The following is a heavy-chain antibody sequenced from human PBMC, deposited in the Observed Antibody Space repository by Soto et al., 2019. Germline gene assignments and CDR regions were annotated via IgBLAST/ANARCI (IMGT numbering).Heavy chain of an antibody. CDR3: ARDTDGLHY. CDR2: INTDGSII. Sequence: EVQLVESGGGLVQPGESLRLSCAASGLIFSNYKMHWVRQAPGKGLVWVSRINTDGSIIDYADSVKGRLTVSRDNAKNTLYLQMNSLRADDTAVYYCARDTDGLHYWGQGTLVTVSS. J-gene: IGHJ4*02. CDR1: GLIFSNYK. V-gene: IGHV3-74*01.